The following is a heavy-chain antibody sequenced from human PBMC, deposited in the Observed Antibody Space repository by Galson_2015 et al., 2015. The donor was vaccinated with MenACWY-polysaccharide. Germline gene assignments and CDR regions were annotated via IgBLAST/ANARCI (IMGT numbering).Heavy chain of an antibody. J-gene: IGHJ4*02. D-gene: IGHD1-26*01. V-gene: IGHV3-23*01. Sequence: SLRLSCAASGFTFSSYGMSWVRQAPGKGLEWVSSISGSGGSTFYADSVKGRCTMSRDNSENTLPLQVNSLKAEDTAKYDGAKDLRVGATAGSELDFWGQGTLVTVSS. CDR1: GFTFSSYG. CDR2: ISGSGGST. CDR3: AKDLRVGATAGSELDF.